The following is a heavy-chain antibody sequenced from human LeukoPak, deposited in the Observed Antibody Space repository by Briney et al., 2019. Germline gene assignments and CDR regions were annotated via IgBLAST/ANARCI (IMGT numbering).Heavy chain of an antibody. CDR2: ITSGTYT. J-gene: IGHJ3*02. CDR3: ARSWANAFDI. D-gene: IGHD4/OR15-4a*01. CDR1: GFTFSDSF. V-gene: IGHV3-11*06. Sequence: GGSLRLSCTASGFTFSDSFMTWIRQAPGRGLEWVSYITSGTYTKFADSVKGRFTISRDNAKNSLYLQMNSLRAEDTAMYYCARSWANAFDIWGQGTMVTVSS.